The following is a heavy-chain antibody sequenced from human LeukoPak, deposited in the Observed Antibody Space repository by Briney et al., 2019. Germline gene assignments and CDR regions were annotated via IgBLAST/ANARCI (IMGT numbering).Heavy chain of an antibody. D-gene: IGHD3-10*01. Sequence: GGSLRLSCAASGFTFSSYAMHWVRQAPGKGLEWVAVISYDGSNKYYADSVKGRFTISRDNSKNTLYLQMNSLRAEDTAVYYCARGFGDLFVFDYWGQGTLVTVSS. CDR1: GFTFSSYA. V-gene: IGHV3-30-3*01. CDR3: ARGFGDLFVFDY. J-gene: IGHJ4*02. CDR2: ISYDGSNK.